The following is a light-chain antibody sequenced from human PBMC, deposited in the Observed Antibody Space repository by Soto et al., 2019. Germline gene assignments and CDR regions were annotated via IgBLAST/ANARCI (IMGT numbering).Light chain of an antibody. CDR2: TAS. CDR3: QQYANWPPYT. Sequence: EIVLTQSPAALSASPGERVILSCKASQSVTFNLAWYQQKPGQAPRILIHTASTRATGIPARFSGGGSGTEFTLTISSLQSEDFAVYFCQQYANWPPYTFGQGTKVEIK. J-gene: IGKJ2*01. V-gene: IGKV3-15*01. CDR1: QSVTFN.